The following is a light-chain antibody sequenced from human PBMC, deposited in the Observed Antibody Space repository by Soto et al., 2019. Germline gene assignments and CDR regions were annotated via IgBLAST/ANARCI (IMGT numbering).Light chain of an antibody. V-gene: IGKV3-15*01. CDR1: QSVSGN. J-gene: IGKJ4*01. Sequence: EVLMTQSPATLSVFPGERATLSCRASQSVSGNLAWYQQKPGQAPRLLIYGASTRATGIPARFSGSGSGTESTLTISSLLTEDVAVYYCQQYNDWPPLTFGGGTRVEIK. CDR3: QQYNDWPPLT. CDR2: GAS.